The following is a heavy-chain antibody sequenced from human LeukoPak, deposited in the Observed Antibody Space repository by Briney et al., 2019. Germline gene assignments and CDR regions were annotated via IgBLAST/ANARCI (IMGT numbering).Heavy chain of an antibody. Sequence: SETLSLTCAVYGGSFSGYYWSWIRQPPGKGLEWIGEINHSGSTNYNLSLKSRVTISVDTSKNQFSLKLSSVTAADTAVYYCARGPRSPMRYYYDSSGYSRASFDYWGQGTLVTVSS. D-gene: IGHD3-22*01. V-gene: IGHV4-34*01. CDR3: ARGPRSPMRYYYDSSGYSRASFDY. CDR1: GGSFSGYY. CDR2: INHSGST. J-gene: IGHJ4*02.